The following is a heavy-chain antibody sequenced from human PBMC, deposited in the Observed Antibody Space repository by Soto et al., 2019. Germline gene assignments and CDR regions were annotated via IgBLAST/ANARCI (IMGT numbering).Heavy chain of an antibody. D-gene: IGHD2-2*01. J-gene: IGHJ5*02. V-gene: IGHV3-30-3*01. Sequence: PGGSLRLSCAASGFTFSSYAMHWVRQAPGKGLEWVAVISYDGSNKYYADSVKGRFTISRDNSKNTLYLQMNSLRAEDTAVYYCARAMVVPAAQYNWFDPWGQGTQVTVS. CDR1: GFTFSSYA. CDR3: ARAMVVPAAQYNWFDP. CDR2: ISYDGSNK.